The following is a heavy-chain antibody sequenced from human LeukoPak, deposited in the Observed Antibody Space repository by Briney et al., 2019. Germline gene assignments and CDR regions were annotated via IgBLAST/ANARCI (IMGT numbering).Heavy chain of an antibody. J-gene: IGHJ4*02. CDR2: ISWNSGSI. CDR1: GFTFDDYA. V-gene: IGHV3-9*01. CDR3: AKGGSGSYYWGYLDY. Sequence: SGGSLRLSCAASGFTFDDYAMHWVRQAPGKGLEWVSGISWNSGSIGYADSVKGRFTISRDNAKNSLYLQMNSLRAEDTALYYCAKGGSGSYYWGYLDYWGQGTLVTVSS. D-gene: IGHD1-26*01.